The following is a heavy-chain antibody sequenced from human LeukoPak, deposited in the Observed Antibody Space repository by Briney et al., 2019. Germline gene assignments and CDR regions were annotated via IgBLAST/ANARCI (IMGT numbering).Heavy chain of an antibody. CDR2: IIPILGIA. V-gene: IGHV1-69*02. CDR1: GGTFSSYT. D-gene: IGHD3-3*01. CDR3: ASNFLEWLCPESDDY. Sequence: GASVKVSCKAPGGTFSSYTISWVRQAPGQGLEWMGRIIPILGIANSAQKFQGRVTITVDKSTSTAYMELRSLRSEDTAVYYCASNFLEWLCPESDDYWGQGTLVTVSS. J-gene: IGHJ4*02.